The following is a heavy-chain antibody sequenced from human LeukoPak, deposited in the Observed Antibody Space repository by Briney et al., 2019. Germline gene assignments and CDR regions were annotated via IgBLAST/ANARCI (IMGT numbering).Heavy chain of an antibody. J-gene: IGHJ3*02. CDR2: ISYDGSNK. D-gene: IGHD3-22*01. Sequence: GGSLRLSCAASGFTFSSYAMHWVRQAPGKGLEWVAVISYDGSNKYYADSVKGRFTISRDNSKNTLYLQMNSLRAEDTAVYYCAIPLSYYYDSSGRRHDAFDIWGQGTMVTVSS. CDR1: GFTFSSYA. V-gene: IGHV3-30*04. CDR3: AIPLSYYYDSSGRRHDAFDI.